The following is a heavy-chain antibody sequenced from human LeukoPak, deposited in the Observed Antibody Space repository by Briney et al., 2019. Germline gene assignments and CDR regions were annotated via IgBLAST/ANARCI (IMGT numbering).Heavy chain of an antibody. J-gene: IGHJ4*02. CDR2: INHSGST. D-gene: IGHD5-18*01. V-gene: IGHV4-34*01. CDR3: ARYHYSYLHDY. CDR1: GGSFSGYY. Sequence: SETLSLTCAVYGGSFSGYYWSWIRQPPGKGLEWIGEINHSGSTNYNPSLKSRVTISVDTSKNQFSLKLSSVTAADTAVYYCARYHYSYLHDYWGQGTLVTVSS.